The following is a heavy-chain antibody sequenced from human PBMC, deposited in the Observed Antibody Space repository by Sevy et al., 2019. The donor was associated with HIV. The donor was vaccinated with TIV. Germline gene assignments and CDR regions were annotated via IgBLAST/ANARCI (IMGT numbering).Heavy chain of an antibody. CDR3: VREGAPYRNIRYCSGNNCFYSWFDP. Sequence: GGSLRLSCAASGFTFNDYALHWVRQAPGKGLEWVAIISSDGDNTYYADTVKGRFTISRDNSKNTVYLQMNRLRAEDTAFYDWVREGAPYRNIRYCSGNNCFYSWFDPWGQGTLVTVSS. D-gene: IGHD2-15*01. CDR2: ISSDGDNT. J-gene: IGHJ5*02. V-gene: IGHV3-30-3*01. CDR1: GFTFNDYA.